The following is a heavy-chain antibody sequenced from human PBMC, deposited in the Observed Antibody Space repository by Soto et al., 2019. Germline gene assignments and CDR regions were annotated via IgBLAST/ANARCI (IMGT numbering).Heavy chain of an antibody. Sequence: SSVKVSCKASGGTFSSYAISWVSQAPGQGLEWMGGIIPIFGTANYEQKFQGRVTITADESTSTAYMELSSLRSEDTAVYYCASYPERTVHTAMVNTALDIWGQGTMVTVS. D-gene: IGHD5-18*01. CDR3: ASYPERTVHTAMVNTALDI. CDR1: GGTFSSYA. J-gene: IGHJ3*02. CDR2: IIPIFGTA. V-gene: IGHV1-69*13.